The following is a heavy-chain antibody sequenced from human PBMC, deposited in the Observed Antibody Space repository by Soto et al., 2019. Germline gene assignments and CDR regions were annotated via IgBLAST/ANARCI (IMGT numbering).Heavy chain of an antibody. CDR2: IRSKAYGGTT. CDR3: TRDSITMVRGPANYYYYYMDV. J-gene: IGHJ6*03. D-gene: IGHD3-10*01. CDR1: GFTFGDYA. Sequence: PGGSLRLSCTASGFTFGDYAMSWFRQAPGKGLEWVGFIRSKAYGGTTEYAASVKGRFTISRDDSKSIAYLQMNSLKTEDTAVYYCTRDSITMVRGPANYYYYYMDVWGKGTTVTVSS. V-gene: IGHV3-49*03.